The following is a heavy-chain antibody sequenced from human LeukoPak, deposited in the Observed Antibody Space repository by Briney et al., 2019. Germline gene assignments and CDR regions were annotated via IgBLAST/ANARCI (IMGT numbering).Heavy chain of an antibody. V-gene: IGHV3-66*01. CDR2: IYGGGST. CDR3: ARDNYYDSSGYFPFDY. J-gene: IGHJ4*02. Sequence: GSLRLSCVASGFTFSNYAMSWVRQAPGKGLGWVSVIYGGGSTYYADSVKGRFTISRDNSKNTLYLQMNSLRAEDTAVYYCARDNYYDSSGYFPFDYWGQGTLVTVSS. CDR1: GFTFSNYA. D-gene: IGHD3-22*01.